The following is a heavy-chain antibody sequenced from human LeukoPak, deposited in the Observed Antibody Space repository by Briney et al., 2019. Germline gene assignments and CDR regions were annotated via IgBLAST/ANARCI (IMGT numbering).Heavy chain of an antibody. CDR1: GFTASSNY. J-gene: IGHJ6*03. CDR3: ARDKIAARPGRYYYYMDV. V-gene: IGHV3-53*01. CDR2: IYSGGST. D-gene: IGHD6-6*01. Sequence: PGGSLRLSCAASGFTASSNYMSCVRQAPRKGLEWGSVIYSGGSTYYADSVKGRFTISRDNSKNTLYLQMNSLRAEDTAVYYCARDKIAARPGRYYYYMDVWGKGTTVTVSS.